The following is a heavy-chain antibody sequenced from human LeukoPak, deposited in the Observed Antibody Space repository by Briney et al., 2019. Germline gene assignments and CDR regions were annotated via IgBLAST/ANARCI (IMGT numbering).Heavy chain of an antibody. J-gene: IGHJ4*02. CDR1: GGSISSGGYY. V-gene: IGHV4-31*03. CDR3: ARASSSSWPDYFDY. CDR2: IYYSGST. D-gene: IGHD6-13*01. Sequence: SETLSLTCTVSGGSISSGGYYWSWIRQHPGKGREWIGYIYYSGSTYYNPSLKSRVTISVDTSKNQFSLELSSVTAADTAVYYCARASSSSWPDYFDYWGQGTLLTVSS.